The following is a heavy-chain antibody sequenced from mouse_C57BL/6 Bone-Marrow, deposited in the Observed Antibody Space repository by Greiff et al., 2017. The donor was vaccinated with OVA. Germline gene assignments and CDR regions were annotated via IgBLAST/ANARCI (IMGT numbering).Heavy chain of an antibody. CDR2: INYDGSST. V-gene: IGHV5-16*01. CDR3: ARDRGDYYYGSSPWYFDV. Sequence: EVMLVESEGGLVQPGSSMKLSCTASGFTFSDYYMAWVRQVPEKGLEWVANINYDGSSTYYLDSLKSRFIISRDNAKNILYLQMSSLKSEDTATYYCARDRGDYYYGSSPWYFDVWGTGTTVTVSS. J-gene: IGHJ1*03. CDR1: GFTFSDYY. D-gene: IGHD1-1*01.